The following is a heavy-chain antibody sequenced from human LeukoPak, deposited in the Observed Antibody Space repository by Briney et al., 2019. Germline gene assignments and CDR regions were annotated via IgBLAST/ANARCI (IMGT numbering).Heavy chain of an antibody. CDR2: ITSSGSYI. CDR1: GFTFSNYS. V-gene: IGHV3-21*01. CDR3: TRDITLTRGGRSDY. D-gene: IGHD3-10*01. Sequence: GGSLRLSCAASGFTFSNYSMNWVRQAPGKGLEWVSSITSSGSYIYYADSVKGRFTISRDNARNSLYLQMNSLRAEDTAVYYCTRDITLTRGGRSDYWGQGTLVTVSA. J-gene: IGHJ4*02.